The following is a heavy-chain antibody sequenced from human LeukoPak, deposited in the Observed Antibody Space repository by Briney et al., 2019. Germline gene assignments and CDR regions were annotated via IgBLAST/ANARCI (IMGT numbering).Heavy chain of an antibody. J-gene: IGHJ6*03. CDR1: GFTVSSNY. CDR2: TYSGGST. CDR3: ARTITYYDFWSGYYPYYMDV. D-gene: IGHD3-3*01. V-gene: IGHV3-53*01. Sequence: GGSLRLSCAASGFTVSSNYMSWVRQAPGKGLEWVSVTYSGGSTYYADSVKGRFTISRDNSKNTLHLQMYSLRAEDTAVYYCARTITYYDFWSGYYPYYMDVWGKGTTVTVSS.